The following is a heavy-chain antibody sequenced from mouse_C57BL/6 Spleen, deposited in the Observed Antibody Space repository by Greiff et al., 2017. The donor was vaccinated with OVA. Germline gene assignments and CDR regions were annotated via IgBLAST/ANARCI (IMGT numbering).Heavy chain of an antibody. Sequence: QVPLQPPGAVLLRPGSSVQLSCKASFSTFPRSWLPLVQQRPLPFLEWIGNIDPSDSETHYNQKFKDKATLTVDKSSSTAYMQLSSLTSEDSAVYYCARVRGAMDYWGQGTSVTVSS. V-gene: IGHV1-52*01. CDR3: ARVRGAMDY. CDR2: IDPSDSET. J-gene: IGHJ4*01. CDR1: FSTFPRSW.